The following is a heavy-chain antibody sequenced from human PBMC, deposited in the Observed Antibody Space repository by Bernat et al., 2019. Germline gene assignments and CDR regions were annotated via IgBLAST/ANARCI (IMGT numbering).Heavy chain of an antibody. CDR3: AREREGLWFGTFDY. Sequence: QVQLVESGGGVVQPGRSLRLSCAASGFTFSSYGMHWVRQAPGKGLEWVAVIWYDGSNKYYADSVKGRVTISRDNSKNTLYLQMNSLRAEDTVVYYCAREREGLWFGTFDYWGQGTLVTVSS. J-gene: IGHJ4*02. D-gene: IGHD3-10*01. V-gene: IGHV3-33*01. CDR1: GFTFSSYG. CDR2: IWYDGSNK.